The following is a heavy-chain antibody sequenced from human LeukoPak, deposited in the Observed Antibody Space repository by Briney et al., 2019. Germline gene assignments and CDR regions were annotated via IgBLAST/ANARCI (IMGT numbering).Heavy chain of an antibody. CDR3: ATDIDRLFQLDY. D-gene: IGHD1-14*01. J-gene: IGHJ4*02. V-gene: IGHV1-24*01. CDR2: FDPEDGET. Sequence: EASVKVYCKVSGYTLTELSMHWVRQAPGKGLEWMGGFDPEDGETIYAQKFQGRVTMTEDTSTDTAYMELSSLRSEDTAVYYCATDIDRLFQLDYWGQGTLVTVSS. CDR1: GYTLTELS.